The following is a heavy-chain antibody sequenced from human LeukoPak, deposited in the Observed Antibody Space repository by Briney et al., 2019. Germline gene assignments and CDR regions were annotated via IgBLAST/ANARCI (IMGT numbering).Heavy chain of an antibody. D-gene: IGHD5-12*01. CDR3: AKVDIVATIDAGRLVDY. CDR1: GFTFSSCG. CDR2: ISNDGSNK. V-gene: IGHV3-30*18. J-gene: IGHJ4*02. Sequence: PGRSLRLSCAASGFTFSSCGMQWFRQAPDKGLEWVAAISNDGSNKYYADSVKGRFTISRDNSKNTLYLQMNSLRAEDTAVYYCAKVDIVATIDAGRLVDYWGQGTLVTVSS.